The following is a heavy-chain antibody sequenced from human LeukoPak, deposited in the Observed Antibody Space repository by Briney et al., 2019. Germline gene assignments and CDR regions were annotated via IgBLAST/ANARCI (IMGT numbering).Heavy chain of an antibody. CDR2: IMPIFGTA. Sequence: GASVKVSCKASGDTFSSDAISWVRQAPGQGLEWVGGIMPIFGTAKYEQHFQGRVTITADESTSTAYMEMSSLRSEDTAVYYCGRVSCGGNCYSLIGTFDIWGQGTMVTVSS. D-gene: IGHD2-15*01. CDR3: GRVSCGGNCYSLIGTFDI. J-gene: IGHJ3*02. CDR1: GDTFSSDA. V-gene: IGHV1-69*01.